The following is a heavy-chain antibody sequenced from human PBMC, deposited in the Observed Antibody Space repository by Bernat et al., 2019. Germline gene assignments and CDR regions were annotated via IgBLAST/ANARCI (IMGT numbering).Heavy chain of an antibody. V-gene: IGHV1-18*01. CDR1: GYTFSTYG. D-gene: IGHD1-14*01. Sequence: QVHLVQSGAEVKKPGASVKVSCKASGYTFSTYGISWVRQAPGQGLEWMGWISAKSGQTKNTQRFQGRVAMTTDRSTNTAYMELWSLRSDDTAVYYCARDGNHGLDSWGQGTLVTVSA. J-gene: IGHJ5*01. CDR2: ISAKSGQT. CDR3: ARDGNHGLDS.